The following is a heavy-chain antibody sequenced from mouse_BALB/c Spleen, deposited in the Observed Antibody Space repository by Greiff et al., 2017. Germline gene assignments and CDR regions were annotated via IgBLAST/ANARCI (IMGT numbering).Heavy chain of an antibody. J-gene: IGHJ3*01. CDR1: GYTFTDYD. V-gene: IGHV1-15*01. Sequence: QVQLQQSGAELVRPGASVTLSCQASGYTFTDYDMHWVKQTPVHGLEWIGAIDPETGGTAYNQKFKGKAKLTADKSSSTAYMELRSLTSEDSAVYYCTRYGNYGFAYWGQGTLVTVSA. D-gene: IGHD2-10*02. CDR3: TRYGNYGFAY. CDR2: IDPETGGT.